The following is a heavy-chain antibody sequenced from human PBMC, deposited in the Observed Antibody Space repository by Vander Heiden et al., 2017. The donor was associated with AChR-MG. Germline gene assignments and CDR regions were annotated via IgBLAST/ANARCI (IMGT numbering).Heavy chain of an antibody. D-gene: IGHD6-19*01. CDR1: GFTFSSYS. Sequence: EVQLVESGGGLVKPGGSLRPSCAASGFTFSSYSMNWVRQAPGKGLEWVSSIISSSSYIYYADSVKGRFTISRDNAKNSLYLQMNSLRAEDTAVYYCARGSSGWPIGVGYWGQGTLVTVSS. J-gene: IGHJ4*02. V-gene: IGHV3-21*01. CDR2: IISSSSYI. CDR3: ARGSSGWPIGVGY.